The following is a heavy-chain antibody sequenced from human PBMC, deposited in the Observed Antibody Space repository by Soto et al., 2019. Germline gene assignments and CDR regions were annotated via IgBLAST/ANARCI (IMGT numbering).Heavy chain of an antibody. CDR2: ISSSGSTI. Sequence: PGGSLRLSCAASGFTFSSYEMNWVRQAPGKGLEWVSYISSSGSTIYYADSVKGRFTISRDNAKNSLYLQMNSLRAEDTAVYYCARDFSPTFTSQLYGPYYYYYGMDVWGQGTTVTVSS. CDR3: ARDFSPTFTSQLYGPYYYYYGMDV. V-gene: IGHV3-48*03. J-gene: IGHJ6*02. CDR1: GFTFSSYE. D-gene: IGHD4-17*01.